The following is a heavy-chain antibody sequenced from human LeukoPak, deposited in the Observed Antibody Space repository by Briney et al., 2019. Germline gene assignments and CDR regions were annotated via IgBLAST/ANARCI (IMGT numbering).Heavy chain of an antibody. CDR2: ISDSGGNT. CDR3: AKDGFRGDCIGGSCYPFDP. CDR1: GLTFSSYA. Sequence: GGSLRLSCAASGLTFSSYAMSWVRQAPGKGLEWVSTISDSGGNTYYADSVKGRFTISRDNSKNTPYLQMNSLRAEDTALYYCAKDGFRGDCIGGSCYPFDPWGQGTLVTVSS. J-gene: IGHJ5*02. V-gene: IGHV3-23*01. D-gene: IGHD2-15*01.